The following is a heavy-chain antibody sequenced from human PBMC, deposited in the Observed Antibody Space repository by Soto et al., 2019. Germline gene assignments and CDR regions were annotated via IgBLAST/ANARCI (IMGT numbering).Heavy chain of an antibody. J-gene: IGHJ6*02. Sequence: QVQLVQSGAEVKKPGSSVNISCKASGGTFGSYSITWVRQAPGQGLEWMGMIIPIIGIANDAQKLQGRRKITADTSTGTAYMELGSLRSDDTAMYYCARTDRYYGLDFWGQGTTVTVSS. CDR3: ARTDRYYGLDF. V-gene: IGHV1-69*02. CDR2: IIPIIGIA. CDR1: GGTFGSYS.